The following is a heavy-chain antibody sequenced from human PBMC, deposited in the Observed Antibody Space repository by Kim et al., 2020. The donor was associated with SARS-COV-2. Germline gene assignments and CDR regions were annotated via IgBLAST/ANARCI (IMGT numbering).Heavy chain of an antibody. V-gene: IGHV4-34*01. CDR1: GGSFSGYY. CDR2: INHSGST. CDR3: ARVTGRSRSIAAAGGGYFDY. Sequence: SETLSLTCAVYGGSFSGYYWSWIRQPPGKGLEWIGEINHSGSTNYNPSLKSRVTISVDTSKNQFSLKLSSVTAADTAVYYCARVTGRSRSIAAAGGGYFDYWGQGTLVTVSS. J-gene: IGHJ4*02. D-gene: IGHD6-13*01.